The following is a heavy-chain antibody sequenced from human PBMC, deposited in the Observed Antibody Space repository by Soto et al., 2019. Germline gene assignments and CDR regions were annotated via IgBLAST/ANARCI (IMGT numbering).Heavy chain of an antibody. J-gene: IGHJ2*01. D-gene: IGHD1-7*01. Sequence: ETLSLTCTVAGGSISSYYWSWIRQPPGKGLEWIGYIHYSGGSSYNPSLKRRVTISVDTSKNQFSLKLSSVTAADTAVYYCARGEINYVWYFDLWGRGTLVTVSS. CDR2: IHYSGGS. V-gene: IGHV4-59*01. CDR1: GGSISSYY. CDR3: ARGEINYVWYFDL.